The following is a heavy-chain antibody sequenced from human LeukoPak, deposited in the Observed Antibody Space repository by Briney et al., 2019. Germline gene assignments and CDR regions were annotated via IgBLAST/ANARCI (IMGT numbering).Heavy chain of an antibody. CDR3: ARAGIDIHTAGTIHNWFDP. CDR2: IYYSGST. V-gene: IGHV4-30-4*08. D-gene: IGHD1-1*01. CDR1: GGSSSSGDYF. Sequence: KSSQTLSLTCTVSGGSSSSGDYFWNWIRQPPGKGLEWIVYIYYSGSTYYNPSLKSRVSISVDKSKNQFSLKLRSVTAADTAVYYCARAGIDIHTAGTIHNWFDPWGQGTQVTVSS. J-gene: IGHJ5*02.